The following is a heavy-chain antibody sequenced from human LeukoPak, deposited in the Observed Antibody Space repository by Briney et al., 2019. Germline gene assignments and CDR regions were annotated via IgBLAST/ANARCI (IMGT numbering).Heavy chain of an antibody. CDR1: GFTFSSYG. D-gene: IGHD3-3*01. J-gene: IGHJ3*02. CDR2: ISYDGSNK. V-gene: IGHV3-30*18. Sequence: GGSLRLSCAASGFTFSSYGMHWVRQAPGKGLKWVAVISYDGSNKYYADSVKGRFTISRDNSKNTLYLQMNSLRAEDTAVYYCAKDRSVPLSLDAFDIWGQGTMVTVSS. CDR3: AKDRSVPLSLDAFDI.